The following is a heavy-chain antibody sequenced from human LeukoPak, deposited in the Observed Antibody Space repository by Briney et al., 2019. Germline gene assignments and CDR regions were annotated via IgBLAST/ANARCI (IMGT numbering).Heavy chain of an antibody. J-gene: IGHJ4*02. D-gene: IGHD2-8*01. CDR3: ADPGVGH. V-gene: IGHV3-7*01. Sequence: GGSLRLSCSASGFTFSEYWMSWVRQAPGKGLEWVANIKQNGSDIAYADSVEGRFTISRDDAQKSLYLEMNRLRVEDTAVYYCADPGVGHWGQGTLVTVSA. CDR2: IKQNGSDI. CDR1: GFTFSEYW.